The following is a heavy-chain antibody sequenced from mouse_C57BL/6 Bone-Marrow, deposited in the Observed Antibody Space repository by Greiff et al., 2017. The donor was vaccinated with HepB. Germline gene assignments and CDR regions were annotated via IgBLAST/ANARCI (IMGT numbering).Heavy chain of an antibody. D-gene: IGHD2-4*01. CDR3: ARNGDYDGVGAMDY. Sequence: DVQLVESGGGLVQPGESLKLSCESNEYEFPSHDMSWVRKTPEKRLELVAAINSDGGSTYYPDTMERRFIISRDNTKKTLYLQLSSLRSEDTALYYCARNGDYDGVGAMDYWGQGTAVTVSS. CDR1: EYEFPSHD. V-gene: IGHV5-2*01. CDR2: INSDGGST. J-gene: IGHJ4*01.